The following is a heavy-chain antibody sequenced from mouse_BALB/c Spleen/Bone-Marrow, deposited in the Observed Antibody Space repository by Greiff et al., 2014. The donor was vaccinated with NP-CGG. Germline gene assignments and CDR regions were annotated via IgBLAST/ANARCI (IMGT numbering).Heavy chain of an antibody. CDR3: SKFLYFYGRRGGDYAMDY. V-gene: IGHV1-5*01. CDR1: GYSFTSYW. Sequence: EVQLQQSGTVLARPGASVKMSCKASGYSFTSYWMHWVKQRPGQGLEWIGAIYPGNSDTSYNQKFKGKAKLTAVTSASTAYMELSRPANGGLSVFYCSKFLYFYGRRGGDYAMDYWGQGTSVTVSS. J-gene: IGHJ4*01. CDR2: IYPGNSDT. D-gene: IGHD1-1*01.